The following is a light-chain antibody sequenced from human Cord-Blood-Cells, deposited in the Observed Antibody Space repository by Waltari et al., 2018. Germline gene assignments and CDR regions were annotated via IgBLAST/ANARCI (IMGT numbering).Light chain of an antibody. Sequence: DIQMTQSPSTLSASVGERVTLTCRASQSISSWLAWYQQKPGKAPKLLIYKASSLESGVPSRFSGSGSGTEFTLTISSLQPDDFATYYCQHYNSYSWTFGQGTKVEIK. CDR3: QHYNSYSWT. CDR1: QSISSW. CDR2: KAS. V-gene: IGKV1-5*03. J-gene: IGKJ1*01.